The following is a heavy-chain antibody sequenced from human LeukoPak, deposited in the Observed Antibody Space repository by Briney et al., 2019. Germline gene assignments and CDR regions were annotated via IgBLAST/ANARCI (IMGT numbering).Heavy chain of an antibody. V-gene: IGHV3-48*01. CDR3: ARRDYHDSSGYYDSSY. CDR2: IISSSDTI. J-gene: IGHJ4*02. D-gene: IGHD3-22*01. Sequence: PGGSLRLSCAASGFTFSSYGMNWVRQAPGEGMEWVSYIISSSDTIYYADSVKGRFTISRDNANNSLYLQLYTLRAQHTVLYHRARRDYHDSSGYYDSSYWGQATLVSVPS. CDR1: GFTFSSYG.